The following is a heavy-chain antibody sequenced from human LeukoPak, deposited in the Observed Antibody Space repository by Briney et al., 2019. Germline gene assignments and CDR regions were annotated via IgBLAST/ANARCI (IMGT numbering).Heavy chain of an antibody. CDR1: GYTFTSYG. J-gene: IGHJ4*02. Sequence: ASVKVSCKASGYTFTSYGISWVRQAPGQGLEWMGWISAYNGNTKYSQKFQGRVTITRDTSASTAYMELSSLRSEDTAVYYCARGPAASRSYYFDYWGQGTLVTVSS. CDR2: ISAYNGNT. D-gene: IGHD2-2*01. CDR3: ARGPAASRSYYFDY. V-gene: IGHV1-18*01.